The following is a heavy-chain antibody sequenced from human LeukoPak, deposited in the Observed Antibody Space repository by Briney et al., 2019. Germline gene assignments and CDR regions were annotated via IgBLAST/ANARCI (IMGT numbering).Heavy chain of an antibody. D-gene: IGHD2-8*01. CDR2: IYYSGGT. V-gene: IGHV4-59*08. J-gene: IGHJ3*02. CDR1: GGSISSYY. Sequence: SETLSLTCTVSGGSISSYYWSWIRQPPGKGLEWIGYIYYSGGTNYNPSLKSRVTISVDTSKNQFSLKLSSVTAADTAVYYCARDMYDAFDAFDIWGQGTMVTVSS. CDR3: ARDMYDAFDAFDI.